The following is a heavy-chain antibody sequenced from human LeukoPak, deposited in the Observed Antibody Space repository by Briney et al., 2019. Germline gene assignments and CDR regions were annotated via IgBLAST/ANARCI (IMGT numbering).Heavy chain of an antibody. V-gene: IGHV1-18*01. Sequence: ASVKVSCKASGGTFSSYAISWVRQAPGQGLEWMGWISAYNGNTNYAQKLQGRVTMTTDTSTSTAYMELRSLRSDDTAVYYCAGAILPDYNYYYTDVWGKGTTVTVSS. CDR1: GGTFSSYA. D-gene: IGHD1-26*01. CDR3: AGAILPDYNYYYTDV. J-gene: IGHJ6*03. CDR2: ISAYNGNT.